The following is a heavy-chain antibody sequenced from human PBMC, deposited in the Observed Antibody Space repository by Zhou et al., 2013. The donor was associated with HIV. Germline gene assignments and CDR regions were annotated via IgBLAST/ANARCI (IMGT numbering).Heavy chain of an antibody. D-gene: IGHD3-22*01. CDR1: NYSFVKYG. CDR2: IIPIFGTA. Sequence: QVQLLQSGGELQKPGASVKVSCKASNYSFVKYGISWVRQAPGQGFEWMGGIIPIFGTANYAQKFQGRVTLNTDEYTATAFMELSSLTSEDTAVYYCARLVLADYFDNSGYYLDFWGQGTLVTVSS. V-gene: IGHV1-69*05. J-gene: IGHJ4*02. CDR3: ARLVLADYFDNSGYYLDF.